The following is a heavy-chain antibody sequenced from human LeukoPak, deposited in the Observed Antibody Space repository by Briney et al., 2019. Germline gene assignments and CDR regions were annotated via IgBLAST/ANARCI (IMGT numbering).Heavy chain of an antibody. CDR2: VKSIRDGGTT. V-gene: IGHV3-15*01. D-gene: IGHD4-11*01. J-gene: IGHJ5*02. Sequence: KSGGSLRLSCLGSGFNFNDAYMNWVRQAPGKGLEWVGRVKSIRDGGTTDDTAPVKGRFTISRDDSKRTVYLQMNSLRAEDTAVYYCARVLPYDYINRFDRWGQGTLVTVSS. CDR1: GFNFNDAY. CDR3: ARVLPYDYINRFDR.